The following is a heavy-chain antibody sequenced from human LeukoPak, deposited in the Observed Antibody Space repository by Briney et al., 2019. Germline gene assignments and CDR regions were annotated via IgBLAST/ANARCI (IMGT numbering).Heavy chain of an antibody. D-gene: IGHD3-16*01. J-gene: IGHJ4*02. CDR1: GFTFSSYA. CDR2: ISSSSNYI. Sequence: PGGSLRLSCAASGFTFSSYAMNWVRQAPGKGLEWVSSISSSSNYISYADSVKGRFTISRDNAKNSLYLQMNSLRAEDTAVYYCAGGGGQYDYWGQGTLVTVSS. CDR3: AGGGGQYDY. V-gene: IGHV3-21*01.